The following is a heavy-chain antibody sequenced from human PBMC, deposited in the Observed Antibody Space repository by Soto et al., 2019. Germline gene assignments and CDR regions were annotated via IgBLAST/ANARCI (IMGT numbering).Heavy chain of an antibody. CDR1: GFTFGDYA. CDR2: IRSKAYGGTT. D-gene: IGHD3-9*01. J-gene: IGHJ6*02. V-gene: IGHV3-49*03. CDR3: TRDPRYYDILTGKEPHYYYGMDV. Sequence: GGSLRLSCTASGFTFGDYAMSWFRQAPGKGLEWVGFIRSKAYGGTTEYAASVKGRFTISRDDSKSIAYLQMNSLKNEDTAVYYCTRDPRYYDILTGKEPHYYYGMDVWGQGTTVTVSS.